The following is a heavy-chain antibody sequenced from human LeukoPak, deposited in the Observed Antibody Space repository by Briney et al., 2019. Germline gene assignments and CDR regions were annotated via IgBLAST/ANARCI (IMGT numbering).Heavy chain of an antibody. CDR2: IYYSGST. D-gene: IGHD2-2*01. J-gene: IGHJ4*02. Sequence: SETLSLTCTVSGGSISSSSYYWGWIRQPPGKGLEWIGSIYYSGSTYYNPSLKSRVTISVDTSKNQFSLKLSSVTAADTAVYYCARSLQLIAPFDYWGQGTLVTVSS. CDR3: ARSLQLIAPFDY. V-gene: IGHV4-39*07. CDR1: GGSISSSSYY.